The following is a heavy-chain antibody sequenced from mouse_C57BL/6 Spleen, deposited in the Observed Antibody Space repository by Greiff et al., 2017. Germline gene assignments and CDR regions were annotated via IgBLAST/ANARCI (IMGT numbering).Heavy chain of an antibody. D-gene: IGHD2-5*01. V-gene: IGHV1-26*01. J-gene: IGHJ1*03. CDR2: INPNNGGT. CDR1: GYTFTDYY. CDR3: VYSKNFDV. Sequence: VQLQQSGPELVKPGASVKISCKASGYTFTDYYMNWVKQSHGKSLEWIGDINPNNGGTSYNQKFKGKATLTVDKSSSTAYMELRSLTSEDSAVYYCVYSKNFDVWGTGTTVTVSS.